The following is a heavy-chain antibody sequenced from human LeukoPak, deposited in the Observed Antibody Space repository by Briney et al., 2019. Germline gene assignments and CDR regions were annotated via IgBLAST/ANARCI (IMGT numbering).Heavy chain of an antibody. CDR3: ARGWCSGGSCYDY. CDR1: GGSISSHY. CDR2: VYYSGSA. D-gene: IGHD2-15*01. Sequence: PSETLSLTCSVSGGSISSHYWSWIRQPPGKGLEWIAYVYYSGSANYNPSLKSRVTMSVDTSKNQFSLNLNSVTPADTAVYYCARGWCSGGSCYDYWGQGTRVTVSS. J-gene: IGHJ4*02. V-gene: IGHV4-59*11.